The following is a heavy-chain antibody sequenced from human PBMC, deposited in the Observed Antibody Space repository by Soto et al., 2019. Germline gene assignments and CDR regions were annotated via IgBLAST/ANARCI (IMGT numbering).Heavy chain of an antibody. CDR2: ISYDGSNK. J-gene: IGHJ6*02. CDR3: ARCDSSGYSFAYYYYCMDV. V-gene: IGHV3-30-3*01. D-gene: IGHD3-22*01. CDR1: GFTFSSYA. Sequence: QVQLVESGGGVVQPGRSLRLSCAASGFTFSSYAMHWVRQAPGKGLEWVAVISYDGSNKYYADSVKGRFTISRDNSKNTLYLQMNSLRAEDTAVYYCARCDSSGYSFAYYYYCMDVWGQGTTVTVSS.